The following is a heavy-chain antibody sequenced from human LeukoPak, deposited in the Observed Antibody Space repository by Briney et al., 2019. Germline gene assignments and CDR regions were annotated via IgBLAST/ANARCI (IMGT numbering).Heavy chain of an antibody. V-gene: IGHV3-23*01. Sequence: PGGTLRLSCAASGFTFSSYGMSWVRQAPGKGLEWVSAISGSGGSTYYADSVKGRLTISRDNSKNTLYLQMNSLRAEDTAVYYCAKFREYYYDSSGQIDYWGQGTLVTVSS. D-gene: IGHD3-22*01. CDR1: GFTFSSYG. J-gene: IGHJ4*02. CDR3: AKFREYYYDSSGQIDY. CDR2: ISGSGGST.